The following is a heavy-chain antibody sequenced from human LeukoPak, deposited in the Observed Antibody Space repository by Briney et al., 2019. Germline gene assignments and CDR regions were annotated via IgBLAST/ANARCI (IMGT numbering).Heavy chain of an antibody. CDR1: GYTFTSYD. CDR2: MNPNSGNT. CDR3: ARYCSSTSCYGYYGMDV. J-gene: IGHJ6*02. V-gene: IGHV1-8*01. Sequence: ASVKVSCTASGYTFTSYDINWVRQATGQGLERMGWMNPNSGNTGYAQKFQGRVTMTRNTSISTAYMELSSLRSEDTAVYYCARYCSSTSCYGYYGMDVWGQGTTVTVSS. D-gene: IGHD2-2*01.